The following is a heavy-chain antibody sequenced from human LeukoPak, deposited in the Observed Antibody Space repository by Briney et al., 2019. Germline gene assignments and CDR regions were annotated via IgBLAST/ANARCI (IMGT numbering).Heavy chain of an antibody. CDR2: IYPGDSDT. D-gene: IGHD4-11*01. Sequence: GGALEISWQGSGYSFTSYWIGWGRQMPGKGLEGMGIIYPGDSDTRYSPSFQGQVTVSADKSISTAYLQWSSLKASDTAMYYCASWRPGYSNYPDYWGQGTLVTVSS. J-gene: IGHJ4*02. V-gene: IGHV5-51*01. CDR3: ASWRPGYSNYPDY. CDR1: GYSFTSYW.